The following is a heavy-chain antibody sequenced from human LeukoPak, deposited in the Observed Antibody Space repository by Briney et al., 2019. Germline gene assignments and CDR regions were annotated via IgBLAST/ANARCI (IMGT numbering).Heavy chain of an antibody. V-gene: IGHV3-23*01. J-gene: IGHJ4*02. CDR3: AKSEVSSGPPIDY. CDR1: GFTFSSYD. D-gene: IGHD3-22*01. CDR2: VSGSDGSI. Sequence: GGSLRLSCAASGFTFSSYDMSWVRQAPGKGPEWVSAVSGSDGSIYYADSVKGRFTISRDDSKNTLSLQMNSLRAEDTAVYYCAKSEVSSGPPIDYWGQGTLVTVSS.